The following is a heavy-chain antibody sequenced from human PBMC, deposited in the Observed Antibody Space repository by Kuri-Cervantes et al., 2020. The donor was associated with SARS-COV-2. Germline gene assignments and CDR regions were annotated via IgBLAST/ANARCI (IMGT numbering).Heavy chain of an antibody. Sequence: SETLSLTCTVSGDSISDYYWSWIRQPPGKGLEWIGYIYYSGSTNYNPSLKSRVTISVDTSKNQFSLKLSSVTAADTAVYYCARDKKKGVAAAGINYYGMDVWGQGTTITFSS. CDR3: ARDKKKGVAAAGINYYGMDV. D-gene: IGHD6-13*01. V-gene: IGHV4-59*01. CDR2: IYYSGST. CDR1: GDSISDYY. J-gene: IGHJ6*02.